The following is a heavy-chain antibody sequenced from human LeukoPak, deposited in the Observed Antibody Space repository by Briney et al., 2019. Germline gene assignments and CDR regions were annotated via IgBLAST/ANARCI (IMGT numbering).Heavy chain of an antibody. CDR2: INHSGST. Sequence: PSETLSLTCAVYGGSFSGYYWSWIRQPPGKGLEWIGEINHSGSTNYNPSLKSRVTISVDTSKNQFSLKLSSVTAADTAVYYCARATPGPNFDYWGQGTLVTVSS. J-gene: IGHJ4*02. CDR1: GGSFSGYY. D-gene: IGHD1-1*01. CDR3: ARATPGPNFDY. V-gene: IGHV4-34*01.